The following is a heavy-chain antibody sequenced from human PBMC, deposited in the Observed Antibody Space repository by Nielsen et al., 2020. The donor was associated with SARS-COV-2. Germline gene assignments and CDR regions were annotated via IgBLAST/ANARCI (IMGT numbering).Heavy chain of an antibody. CDR1: GFTFGSYG. CDR3: TRAPYSRGDFDF. Sequence: GESLKISCAASGFTFGSYGMHWVRQAPGKGLEWLAVIWYDGSEIYYADSVNGRFTISRDTSKNTLYLQMNSLRVEDTAVYYCTRAPYSRGDFDFWGQGTLVTVSS. V-gene: IGHV3-33*01. CDR2: IWYDGSEI. J-gene: IGHJ4*02. D-gene: IGHD6-19*01.